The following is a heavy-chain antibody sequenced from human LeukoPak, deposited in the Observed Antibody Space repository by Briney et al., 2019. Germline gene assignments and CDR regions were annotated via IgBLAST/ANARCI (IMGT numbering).Heavy chain of an antibody. CDR3: ASLVVVVVTASEIDY. CDR1: GGSVSSSSYY. J-gene: IGHJ4*02. V-gene: IGHV4-39*01. D-gene: IGHD2-21*02. Sequence: SETLSLTCSVSGGSVSSSSYYWGWVRQPPGKGLEWIGSFHYSGSTYYNPSLKSRVTISVDTSKNQFSLKLSSVTAADTAVYYCASLVVVVVTASEIDYWGQGTLVTVPS. CDR2: FHYSGST.